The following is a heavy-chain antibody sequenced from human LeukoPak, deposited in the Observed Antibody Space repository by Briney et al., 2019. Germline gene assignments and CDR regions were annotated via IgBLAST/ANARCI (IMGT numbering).Heavy chain of an antibody. V-gene: IGHV3-15*07. J-gene: IGHJ6*02. D-gene: IGHD4-17*01. CDR2: SKRAIDGGTT. Sequence: YPGGSLRLSCAASGFSFSGAWMNWVRQAPGKGLEWVGRSKRAIDGGTTDYAAPVKGRFTISRDDSKKTFYLQMNSLRSEDTAVYYCIVDYVESDGGWHYGMDVWGQGTTVTVSS. CDR1: GFSFSGAW. CDR3: IVDYVESDGGWHYGMDV.